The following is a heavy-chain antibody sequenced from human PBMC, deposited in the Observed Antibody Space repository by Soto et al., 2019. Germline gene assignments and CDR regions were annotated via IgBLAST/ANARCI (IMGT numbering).Heavy chain of an antibody. CDR1: GFILIEYS. Sequence: XGSMTLTFPASGFILIEYSRDWIRPAPGKGLEWVYLINRDGDNTYYADSVKGRFTISRDNSKNSLYLHMSSLRIEATAFYYCVKALKHSSWNDGLDSWGQGTLVTVSS. CDR2: INRDGDNT. V-gene: IGHV3-43*01. D-gene: IGHD1-1*01. CDR3: VKALKHSSWNDGLDS. J-gene: IGHJ4*02.